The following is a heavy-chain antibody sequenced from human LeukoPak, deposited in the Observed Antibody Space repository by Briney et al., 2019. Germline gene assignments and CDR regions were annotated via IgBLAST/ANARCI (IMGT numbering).Heavy chain of an antibody. D-gene: IGHD1-26*01. CDR2: MNPNSGNT. V-gene: IGHV1-8*01. J-gene: IGHJ6*02. CDR3: AKTMGATTYYYGMDV. CDR1: GYTFTSYD. Sequence: ASVKVSCKASGYTFTSYDINWVRQATGQGLEWMGRMNPNSGNTGYAQKFQGRVTMTRNTSISTAYMELSSLRSEDTAVYYCAKTMGATTYYYGMDVWGQGTTVTVSS.